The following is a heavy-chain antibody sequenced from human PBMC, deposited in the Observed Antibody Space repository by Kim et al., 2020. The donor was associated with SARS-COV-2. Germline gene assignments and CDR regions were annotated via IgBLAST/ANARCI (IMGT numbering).Heavy chain of an antibody. Sequence: SETLSLTCAVYGGSFSGYYWSWIRQPPGKGLEWIGEINHSGSTNYNPSLKSRVTISVDTSKNQFSLNLSSVTAADTAVYYCASVLYSSPILYWGQGTLV. CDR2: INHSGST. CDR3: ASVLYSSPILY. J-gene: IGHJ4*02. CDR1: GGSFSGYY. V-gene: IGHV4-34*01. D-gene: IGHD6-13*01.